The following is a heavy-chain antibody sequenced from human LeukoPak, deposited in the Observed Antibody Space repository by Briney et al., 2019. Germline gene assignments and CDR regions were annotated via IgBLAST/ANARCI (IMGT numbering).Heavy chain of an antibody. D-gene: IGHD7-27*01. CDR1: GVTFSSYG. CDR3: ARDLAWGAFDY. V-gene: IGHV3-23*01. J-gene: IGHJ4*02. Sequence: GETLRLSCAASGVTFSSYGMCWGRQAPGKGLEWASSIRGRGGTTYYADSVKGRFTISRDKSKNTLYLQMNSLRAEDTAVYYCARDLAWGAFDYWGQGTLVSVSS. CDR2: IRGRGGTT.